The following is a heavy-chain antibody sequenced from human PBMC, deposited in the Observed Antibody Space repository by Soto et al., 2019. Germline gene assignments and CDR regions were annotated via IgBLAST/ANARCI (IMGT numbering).Heavy chain of an antibody. V-gene: IGHV3-30*18. Sequence: GGSLRLSCAASGFTFSSYGMHWVRQAPGKGLEWVAVISYDGSNKYYADSVKGRFTISRDNSKNTLYLQMNSLRAEDTAVYYCAKNIEVRFDYWGQGTLVTVSS. CDR3: AKNIEVRFDY. D-gene: IGHD2-2*01. J-gene: IGHJ4*02. CDR2: ISYDGSNK. CDR1: GFTFSSYG.